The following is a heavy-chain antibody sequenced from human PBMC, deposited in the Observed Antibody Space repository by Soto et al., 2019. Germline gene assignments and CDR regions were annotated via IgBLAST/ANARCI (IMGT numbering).Heavy chain of an antibody. CDR3: AREWYYYDSSGYPNYYYYGMDV. J-gene: IGHJ6*02. CDR2: ISAYNGNT. V-gene: IGHV1-18*04. D-gene: IGHD3-22*01. Sequence: ASVKVSCKASGYTFTSYGISWVRQAPGQGLEWMGWISAYNGNTNYAQKLQGRVTMTTDTSTSTAYMELRSLRSDDTAVYYCAREWYYYDSSGYPNYYYYGMDVWGQGTTVTVSS. CDR1: GYTFTSYG.